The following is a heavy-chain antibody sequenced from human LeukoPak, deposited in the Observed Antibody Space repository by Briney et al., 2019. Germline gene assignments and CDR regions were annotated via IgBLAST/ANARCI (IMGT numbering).Heavy chain of an antibody. D-gene: IGHD5-12*01. CDR3: ARDGGLRSYAFDI. Sequence: SETLSLTCTVSGGSISSYYWSWIRQPPGKGLEWIWYIYYSGSTNYNPSLKSRVTISVYTSKNQFSLKLSSVTAADTAVYYCARDGGLRSYAFDIWGQGTMVTVSS. J-gene: IGHJ3*02. CDR2: IYYSGST. CDR1: GGSISSYY. V-gene: IGHV4-59*01.